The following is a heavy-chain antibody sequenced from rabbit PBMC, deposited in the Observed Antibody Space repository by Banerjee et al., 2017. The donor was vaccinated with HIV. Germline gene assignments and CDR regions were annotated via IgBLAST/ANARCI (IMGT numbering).Heavy chain of an antibody. CDR3: ASDAGYAGYGYGDWLDL. V-gene: IGHV1S45*01. J-gene: IGHJ5*01. CDR2: IYAGSSGST. CDR1: GFSFSSSYY. Sequence: QEQLVESGGGLVKPEGSLTLTCTASGFSFSSSYYMCWVRQAPGKGLEWIACIYAGSSGSTYYASWAKGRFTISKTSSTTVTLQMTSLTAADTATYFCASDAGYAGYGYGDWLDLWGPGTLVTVS. D-gene: IGHD6-1*01.